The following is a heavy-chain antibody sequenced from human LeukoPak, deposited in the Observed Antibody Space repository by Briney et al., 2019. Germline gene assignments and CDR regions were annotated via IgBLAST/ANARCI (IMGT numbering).Heavy chain of an antibody. Sequence: GGSLRLSCAASGFTFSSYGMSRVRQAPGKGLEWVSAISGSGGGTYYADSVKGRFTISRDNSKNTLYLQMNSLRAEDTAIYYCAKDWNWNYYGSTVYWGQGTLVTVSS. J-gene: IGHJ4*02. CDR3: AKDWNWNYYGSTVY. CDR1: GFTFSSYG. CDR2: ISGSGGGT. V-gene: IGHV3-23*01. D-gene: IGHD3-10*01.